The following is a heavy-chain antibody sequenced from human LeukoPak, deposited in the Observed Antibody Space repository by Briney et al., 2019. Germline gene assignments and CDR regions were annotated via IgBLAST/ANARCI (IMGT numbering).Heavy chain of an antibody. D-gene: IGHD6-13*01. Sequence: GGSLRLSCAASGFTFSDYYMSWIRQAPGKGLEWVSYISSSSSYTNYADSAKGRFTISRDNAKNSLYLQMNSLRAEDTAVYYCARSRAAGTPFDYWGQGTLVTVSS. CDR1: GFTFSDYY. CDR3: ARSRAAGTPFDY. V-gene: IGHV3-11*06. J-gene: IGHJ4*02. CDR2: ISSSSSYT.